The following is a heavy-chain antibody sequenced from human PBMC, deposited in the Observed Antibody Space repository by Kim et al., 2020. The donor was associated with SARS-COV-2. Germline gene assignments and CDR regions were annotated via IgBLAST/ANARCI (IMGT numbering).Heavy chain of an antibody. D-gene: IGHD4-17*01. CDR2: IKSKTDGGTT. V-gene: IGHV3-15*01. J-gene: IGHJ2*01. CDR3: TIVLMTTVTMGYFDL. Sequence: GGSLRLSCAASGFTFSNAWMSWVRQAPGKGLEWVGRIKSKTDGGTTDYAAPVKGRFTISRDDSKNTLYLQMNSLKTEDTAVYYCTIVLMTTVTMGYFDLWGRGTLVTVSS. CDR1: GFTFSNAW.